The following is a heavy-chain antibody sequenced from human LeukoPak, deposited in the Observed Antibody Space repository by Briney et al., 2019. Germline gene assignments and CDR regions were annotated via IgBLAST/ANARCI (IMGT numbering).Heavy chain of an antibody. D-gene: IGHD4-17*01. V-gene: IGHV3-33*08. CDR3: ARGRYGDVLFDY. Sequence: PGGSLRLSCAASGFTVSSNYMSWVRQAPGKGLEWVAVIWYDGSNKFYADSVKGRFTISGDNSQNTLYLQMKSLRAEDTAVYYCARGRYGDVLFDYWGQGTLVTVSS. CDR2: IWYDGSNK. CDR1: GFTVSSNY. J-gene: IGHJ4*02.